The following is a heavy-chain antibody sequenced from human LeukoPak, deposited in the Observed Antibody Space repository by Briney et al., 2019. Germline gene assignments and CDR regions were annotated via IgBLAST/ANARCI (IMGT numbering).Heavy chain of an antibody. CDR1: GDSISNYY. CDR2: YYTSEST. J-gene: IGHJ3*02. CDR3: ARPIVVVPLRAFDI. Sequence: SETLSLTCTVSGDSISNYYWSWIRQPAGKGLEWIGRYYTSESTDYNPSLKSRVTMSVDTSKNQFFLKLSSVTAADTAVYYCARPIVVVPLRAFDIWGQGTMVTVSS. D-gene: IGHD2-21*01. V-gene: IGHV4-4*07.